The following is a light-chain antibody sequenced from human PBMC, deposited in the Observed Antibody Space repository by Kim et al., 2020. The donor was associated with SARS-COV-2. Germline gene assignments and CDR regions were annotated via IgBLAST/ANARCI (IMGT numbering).Light chain of an antibody. CDR3: QQYDNLPLP. CDR1: QDISTY. J-gene: IGKJ5*01. CDR2: DAS. Sequence: GSVSDSVNHTCPASQDISTYLKLYQQKPRTAPKRLIYDASNVETGVPSRFSGRGTETDFTFTISSLQPEDIATYYCQQYDNLPLPIGQGTRLEIK. V-gene: IGKV1-33*01.